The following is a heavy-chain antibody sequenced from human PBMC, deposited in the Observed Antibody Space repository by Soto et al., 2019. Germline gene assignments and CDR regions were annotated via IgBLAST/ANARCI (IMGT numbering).Heavy chain of an antibody. Sequence: SETLSLTCSVSGDSINSRYWSWIRQPPGKGLEWIGYIDYVGSTNYAPSLQSRATMSVDTSKNQVSLKLRYVTAADTAVYYCVRQRGNYFDFWGQGTLVTVSS. D-gene: IGHD3-10*01. CDR1: GDSINSRY. J-gene: IGHJ4*02. V-gene: IGHV4-59*11. CDR2: IDYVGST. CDR3: VRQRGNYFDF.